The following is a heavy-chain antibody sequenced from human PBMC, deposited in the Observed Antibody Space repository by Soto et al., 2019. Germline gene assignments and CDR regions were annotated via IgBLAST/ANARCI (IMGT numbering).Heavy chain of an antibody. Sequence: PSETLSLTCTVSGGSISSYYWGWIRRPPGKGLEWIGYIYHGGSTYYNPSLKSRVTISVDRSKNQFSLKLSSVTAADTAVYYCARGPPFLPWGQGTLVTVYS. J-gene: IGHJ5*02. CDR2: IYHGGST. CDR1: GGSISSYY. D-gene: IGHD3-3*02. CDR3: ARGPPFLP. V-gene: IGHV4-30-2*01.